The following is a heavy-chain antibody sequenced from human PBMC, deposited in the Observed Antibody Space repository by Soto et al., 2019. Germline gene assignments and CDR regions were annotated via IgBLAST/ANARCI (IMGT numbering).Heavy chain of an antibody. CDR3: ARDSFKRTGPFDY. Sequence: PGGSLRLSCVVSGLTFSRADLSWVRQPPGKGLEWVSASGGSDLSTHYVDSVKGRFTISRDNSKNTLYLQMNSLRAEDTAVYYCARDSFKRTGPFDYWGQGTQVTVSS. CDR1: GLTFSRAD. D-gene: IGHD2-8*02. CDR2: SGGSDLST. J-gene: IGHJ4*02. V-gene: IGHV3-23*01.